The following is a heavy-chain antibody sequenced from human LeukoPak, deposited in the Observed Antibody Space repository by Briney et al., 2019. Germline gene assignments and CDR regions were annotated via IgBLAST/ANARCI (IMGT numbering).Heavy chain of an antibody. CDR1: GGSISSSSYY. D-gene: IGHD6-13*01. CDR2: IYYSGST. J-gene: IGHJ4*02. Sequence: SETLSLTCTVSGGSISSSSYYWGWIRQPPGKGLEWIGSIYYSGSTYYNPSLKSRVTISVDTSKNQFSLKLSSVTAADTAVCYCARHGDSSSWYLTPFDYWGQGTLVTVSS. V-gene: IGHV4-39*01. CDR3: ARHGDSSSWYLTPFDY.